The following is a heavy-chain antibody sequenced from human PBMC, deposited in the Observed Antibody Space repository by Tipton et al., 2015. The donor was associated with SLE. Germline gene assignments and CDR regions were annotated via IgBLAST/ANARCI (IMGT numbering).Heavy chain of an antibody. Sequence: TLSLTCTVSGGSISSGSYYWSWIRQPAGKGLEWIGHIYTSGSTNYNPSPKSRVTISVDTSKNQFSLKLSSVTAADTAVYYCARDPNFHFDYWGQGTLVTVSS. D-gene: IGHD1-7*01. CDR2: IYTSGST. J-gene: IGHJ4*02. CDR3: ARDPNFHFDY. V-gene: IGHV4-61*09. CDR1: GGSISSGSYY.